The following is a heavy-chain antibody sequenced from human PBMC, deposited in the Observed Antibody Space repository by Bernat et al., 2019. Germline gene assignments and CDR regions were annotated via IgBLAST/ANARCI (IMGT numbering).Heavy chain of an antibody. CDR3: ARGGYCETTSCSKGWFDP. J-gene: IGHJ5*02. V-gene: IGHV6-1*01. Sequence: QVQLQQSGPGLVKPSQTLSLTCAISGDSVSSNSAAWNWIRQSPSRGLEWLGRTYYRSKWYNDYAVSVKSRITINPDTSKNQFSLQLNSVTPEDTAVYYCARGGYCETTSCSKGWFDPWGQGTLVTVSS. CDR2: TYYRSKWYN. D-gene: IGHD2-2*01. CDR1: GDSVSSNSAA.